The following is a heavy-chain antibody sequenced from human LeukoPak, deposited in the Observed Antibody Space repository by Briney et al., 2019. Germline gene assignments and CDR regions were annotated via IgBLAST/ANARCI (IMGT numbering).Heavy chain of an antibody. D-gene: IGHD3-22*01. J-gene: IGHJ4*02. CDR2: MYYSGST. V-gene: IGHV4-59*12. CDR1: GGSISSYY. Sequence: SETPSLTCTVSGGSISSYYWSWIRQPPGKGLEWIGYMYYSGSTNYNPSTNYNPSLKSRVTISVDTSKNQFSLKLSSVTAADTAVYYCARGPSKYYYDSSGYYPTASFLYYFDYWGQGTLVTVSS. CDR3: ARGPSKYYYDSSGYYPTASFLYYFDY.